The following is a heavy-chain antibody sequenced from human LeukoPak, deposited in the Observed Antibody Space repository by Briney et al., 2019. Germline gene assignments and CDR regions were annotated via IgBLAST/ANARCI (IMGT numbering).Heavy chain of an antibody. CDR2: IIPIFGTA. J-gene: IGHJ3*02. CDR1: GGTFSSYA. V-gene: IGHV1-69*05. D-gene: IGHD5-24*01. CDR3: ARDGYNYFPNVAFDI. Sequence: SVTVSCTASGGTFSSYAISWVRQAPGQGLEWMGGIIPIFGTANYAQKFQGRVTITTDESTSTAYMELSSLRSEDTAVYYCARDGYNYFPNVAFDIWGQGTMVTVSS.